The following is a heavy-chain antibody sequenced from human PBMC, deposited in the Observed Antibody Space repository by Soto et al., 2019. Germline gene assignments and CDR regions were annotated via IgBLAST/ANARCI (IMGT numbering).Heavy chain of an antibody. Sequence: EVQLVESGGGLVQPGGSLRLSCAASGFTFSSYWMHWVRQAPGKGLVWVSRINSDGSSTSYADTVKGRFTISRDNAKNTLYLQMNSLSAEDTAVYYCARGAGRDGSFDYWCQGTLVTVSS. V-gene: IGHV3-74*01. CDR2: INSDGSST. CDR3: ARGAGRDGSFDY. J-gene: IGHJ4*02. D-gene: IGHD2-15*01. CDR1: GFTFSSYW.